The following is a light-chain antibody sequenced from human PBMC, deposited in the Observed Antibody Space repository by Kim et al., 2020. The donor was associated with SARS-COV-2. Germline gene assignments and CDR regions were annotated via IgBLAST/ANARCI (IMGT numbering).Light chain of an antibody. CDR1: SSVVGGYNY. J-gene: IGLJ1*01. Sequence: GQSTTISCTGTSSVVGGYNYVSWYQQHPGKAPQLMIYDDSNRPSGVSHRFSGSKSGNTASLTISGLQAEDEADYYCSSFTSSGTYVFGTGTKVTVL. CDR3: SSFTSSGTYV. V-gene: IGLV2-14*03. CDR2: DDS.